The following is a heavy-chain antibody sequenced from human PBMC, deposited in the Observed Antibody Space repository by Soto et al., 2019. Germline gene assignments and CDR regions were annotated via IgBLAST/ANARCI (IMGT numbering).Heavy chain of an antibody. D-gene: IGHD2-21*02. V-gene: IGHV3-9*01. Sequence: EVQLVESGGGLVQPGRSLRISCVASGLTFDDYAMHWVRQAPGKGLEWVSGITWNSGRIAYADSVQGRFTISRDNAKNSLYLQMNSLRAEDTALYYCAKDMAVVTYDCFDIWGQGTMVTVSS. CDR2: ITWNSGRI. J-gene: IGHJ3*02. CDR3: AKDMAVVTYDCFDI. CDR1: GLTFDDYA.